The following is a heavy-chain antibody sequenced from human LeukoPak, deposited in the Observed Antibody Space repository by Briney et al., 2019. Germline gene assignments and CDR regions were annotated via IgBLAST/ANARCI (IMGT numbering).Heavy chain of an antibody. Sequence: GGSLRLSCAASGFTFSSYSMNWVRQAPGKGLEWVSSISSSSSYIYYADSVKGRFAISRDNAKNSLYLQMNSLRAEDTAVYYCARDDILTSQPWNYWGQGTLVTVSS. CDR2: ISSSSSYI. D-gene: IGHD3-9*01. CDR1: GFTFSSYS. CDR3: ARDDILTSQPWNY. V-gene: IGHV3-21*01. J-gene: IGHJ4*02.